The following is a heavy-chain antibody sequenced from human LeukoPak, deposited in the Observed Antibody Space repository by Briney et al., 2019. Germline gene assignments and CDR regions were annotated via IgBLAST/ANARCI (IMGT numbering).Heavy chain of an antibody. J-gene: IGHJ3*02. CDR2: IQYDGSHK. CDR1: GLTFSNYG. V-gene: IGHV3-30*02. CDR3: AKGDCSGGSCYDDAFDI. D-gene: IGHD2-15*01. Sequence: GGSLRLSCAASGLTFSNYGMHWVRQAPGKGLEWVTFIQYDGSHKQYVDSVKGRFTISRDNSKNTLYLQMNSLRAEDTAVYYCAKGDCSGGSCYDDAFDIWGQGTMVTVSS.